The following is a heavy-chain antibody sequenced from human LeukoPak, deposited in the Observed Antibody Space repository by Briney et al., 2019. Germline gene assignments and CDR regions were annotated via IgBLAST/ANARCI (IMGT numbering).Heavy chain of an antibody. CDR1: GGSISTYY. V-gene: IGHV4-59*01. J-gene: IGHJ4*02. CDR3: ARDPNSAL. D-gene: IGHD2-21*01. Sequence: SETLSLTCTVSGGSISTYYWSWIRQPPGKGLEWIGHIYYSGNTRYNPSLKSRVTISVDTSKNQFSLKVSSVTAADTAVYYCARDPNSALWGQGTLVTVSS. CDR2: IYYSGNT.